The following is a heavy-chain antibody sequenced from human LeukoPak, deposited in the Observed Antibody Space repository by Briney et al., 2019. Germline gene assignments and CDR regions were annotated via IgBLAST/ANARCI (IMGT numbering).Heavy chain of an antibody. Sequence: HGESLKISCKGSGYSFTSYWIGWVRQMPGKGLEWMGIIYPGDSDTRYSPSFQGQVTISADKSISTAYLQWSSLKASGTAMYYCATTPNDYGDYAGESDAFDIWGQGTMVTVSS. CDR3: ATTPNDYGDYAGESDAFDI. D-gene: IGHD4-17*01. CDR1: GYSFTSYW. CDR2: IYPGDSDT. V-gene: IGHV5-51*01. J-gene: IGHJ3*02.